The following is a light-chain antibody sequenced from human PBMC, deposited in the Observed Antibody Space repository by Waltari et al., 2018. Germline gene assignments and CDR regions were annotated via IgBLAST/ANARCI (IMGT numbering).Light chain of an antibody. V-gene: IGLV2-23*02. CDR1: DSDIGSYNL. Sequence: QSALTQPASVSGSPGQTITISCTGTDSDIGSYNLVSWYQQHPGKVPKLLISGVRNRPSGVSTRFSGSKSGNTASLTISGLQAEDEADYYCFSYADGRSLVFGGGTKLTVL. CDR2: GVR. CDR3: FSYADGRSLV. J-gene: IGLJ2*01.